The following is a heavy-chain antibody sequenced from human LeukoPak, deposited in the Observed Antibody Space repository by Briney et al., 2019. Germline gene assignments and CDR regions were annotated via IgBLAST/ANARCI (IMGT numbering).Heavy chain of an antibody. CDR1: EYTFTDFY. CDR2: IHPSSGAT. Sequence: GASVKVSCKASEYTFTDFYIFWVRQAPGQGLEWMGWIHPSSGATTYAQRFQGRVTLTRDPSINTAYMELSGLTSDDTAVYYCTREDYWGQGTLVTVSS. V-gene: IGHV1-2*02. CDR3: TREDY. J-gene: IGHJ4*02.